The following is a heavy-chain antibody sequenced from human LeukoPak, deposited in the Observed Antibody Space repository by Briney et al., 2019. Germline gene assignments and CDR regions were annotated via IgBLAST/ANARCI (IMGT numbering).Heavy chain of an antibody. CDR2: IIPIFGTA. J-gene: IGHJ3*02. Sequence: GASVKVSCKASGGTFSSCAISWVRQAPGQGLEWMGGIIPIFGTANYAQKFQGRVTITAGESTSTAYMELSSLRSEDTAVYYCARGYCSGGSCYAYAFDIWGQGTMVTVSS. V-gene: IGHV1-69*13. CDR3: ARGYCSGGSCYAYAFDI. D-gene: IGHD2-15*01. CDR1: GGTFSSCA.